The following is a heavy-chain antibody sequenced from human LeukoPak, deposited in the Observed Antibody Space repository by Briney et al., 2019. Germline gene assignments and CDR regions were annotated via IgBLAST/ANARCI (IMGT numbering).Heavy chain of an antibody. CDR3: ARDLVTVTKGFDI. CDR1: ADSFSSHY. Sequence: SETLSLTCAVSADSFSSHYWTWIQQSPGKGLEWIGYISYIGNTNYNPSLKSRVTISIDTSKNQFSLKLRSVTAADTAVYYCARDLVTVTKGFDIWGQGTMVSVSS. V-gene: IGHV4-59*11. D-gene: IGHD4-17*01. CDR2: ISYIGNT. J-gene: IGHJ3*02.